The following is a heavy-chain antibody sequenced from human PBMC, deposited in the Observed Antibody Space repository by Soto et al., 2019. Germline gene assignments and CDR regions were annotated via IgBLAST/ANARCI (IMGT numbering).Heavy chain of an antibody. CDR3: ETRLLLTGYYHFDY. V-gene: IGHV1-69*08. CDR2: IIPLLGTT. D-gene: IGHD3-9*01. CDR1: GGTLNAYT. Sequence: SVKVSCKTSGGTLNAYTINWVRQAPGQGLEWMGRIIPLLGTTNYIQKFQGRLTITADKSTSTAYMELSSLRSEDTAVYYCETRLLLTGYYHFDYWGQG. J-gene: IGHJ4*02.